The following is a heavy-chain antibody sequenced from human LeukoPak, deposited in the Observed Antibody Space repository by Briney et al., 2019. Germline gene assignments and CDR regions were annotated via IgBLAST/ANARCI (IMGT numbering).Heavy chain of an antibody. V-gene: IGHV4-4*09. Sequence: SETPSLTCTVSGGSISSYYWSWIRQPPGKGLEWIGYIYTSGSTNYNPSLKSRVTISVDTSKNQFSLKLSSVTAADTAVYYCASGELGTFDYWGQGTLVTVSS. CDR1: GGSISSYY. CDR3: ASGELGTFDY. J-gene: IGHJ4*02. D-gene: IGHD1-14*01. CDR2: IYTSGST.